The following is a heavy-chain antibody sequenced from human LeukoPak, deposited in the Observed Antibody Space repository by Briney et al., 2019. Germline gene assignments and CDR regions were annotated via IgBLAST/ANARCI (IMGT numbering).Heavy chain of an antibody. V-gene: IGHV3-23*01. D-gene: IGHD6-13*01. Sequence: GGSLRLSCAASGFTFSSYAMSWVRQAPGKGLGWVSAISGSGGSTYYADSVKGRFTISRDNSKNTLYLQMNSLRAEDTAVYYCAKLPSVYSGTYYFDYWGQGTLVTVSS. CDR2: ISGSGGST. CDR1: GFTFSSYA. CDR3: AKLPSVYSGTYYFDY. J-gene: IGHJ4*02.